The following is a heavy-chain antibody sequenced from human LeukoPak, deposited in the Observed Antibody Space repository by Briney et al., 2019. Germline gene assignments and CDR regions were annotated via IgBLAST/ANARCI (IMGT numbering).Heavy chain of an antibody. CDR2: IIPIFGTA. CDR3: ARAPVEQQPRRYFDY. V-gene: IGHV1-69*01. Sequence: SVKVSCKASGGTFSSYAISWVRQAPGQGLEWMGGIIPIFGTANYAQKFQGRVTITADESTSTAHMELSSLRSEDTAVYYCARAPVEQQPRRYFDYWGQGTLVTVSS. D-gene: IGHD6-13*01. J-gene: IGHJ4*02. CDR1: GGTFSSYA.